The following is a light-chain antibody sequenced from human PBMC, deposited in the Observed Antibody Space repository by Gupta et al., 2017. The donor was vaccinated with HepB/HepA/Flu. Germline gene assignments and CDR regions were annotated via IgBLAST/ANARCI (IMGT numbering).Light chain of an antibody. V-gene: IGKV3-11*01. CDR2: DAS. Sequence: EVVLTQSPATLSLSPGERATLSCRASQSVSSYLAWYQQKPGQAPRLLIYDASNRATGIPARFSGSGCGTEFTLTISSPEPEDFAVYYCLHRSNWPLTFGRGTKVEIK. CDR1: QSVSSY. CDR3: LHRSNWPLT. J-gene: IGKJ4*01.